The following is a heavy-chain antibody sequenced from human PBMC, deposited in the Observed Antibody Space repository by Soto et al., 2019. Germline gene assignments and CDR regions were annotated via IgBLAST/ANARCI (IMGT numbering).Heavy chain of an antibody. Sequence: ETLSLTCAVYGGSFSGYYWSWIRQPPGKGLEWIGEINHSGSTNYNPSLKSRVTISVDTSKNQFSLKLSSVTAADTAVYYCARNGSYYDFWSGYYFGGGMDVWGQGTTVTVSS. D-gene: IGHD3-3*01. V-gene: IGHV4-34*01. CDR3: ARNGSYYDFWSGYYFGGGMDV. J-gene: IGHJ6*02. CDR2: INHSGST. CDR1: GGSFSGYY.